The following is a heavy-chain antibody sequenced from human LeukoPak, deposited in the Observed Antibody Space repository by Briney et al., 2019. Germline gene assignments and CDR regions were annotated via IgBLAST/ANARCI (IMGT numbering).Heavy chain of an antibody. V-gene: IGHV3-30*18. J-gene: IGHJ4*02. CDR2: ISYDGSNK. D-gene: IGHD3-16*01. CDR1: GFTFSSYG. CDR3: AKDRFGCVDY. Sequence: GGSLRLSCAASGFTFSSYGMHWVRQAPGKGLEWVAVISYDGSNKYYADSVKGRFTISRDNSKNTLYLQMNSLRAEDAAVYYCAKDRFGCVDYWGQGTLVTVSS.